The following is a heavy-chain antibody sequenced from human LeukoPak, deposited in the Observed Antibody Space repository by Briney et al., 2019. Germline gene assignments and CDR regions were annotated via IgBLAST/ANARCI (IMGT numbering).Heavy chain of an antibody. CDR1: GGSISSGGYS. CDR2: IYYSGST. CDR3: ARARNGGPDY. Sequence: SETLSLTCAVSGGSISSGGYSWSWIRQPPGKGLEWIGYIYYSGSTYYNPSLKSRVTISVDTSKNQFSLKLRSVTAADTAVYYCARARNGGPDYWGQGTLVTVSS. D-gene: IGHD3-16*01. V-gene: IGHV4-30-4*07. J-gene: IGHJ4*02.